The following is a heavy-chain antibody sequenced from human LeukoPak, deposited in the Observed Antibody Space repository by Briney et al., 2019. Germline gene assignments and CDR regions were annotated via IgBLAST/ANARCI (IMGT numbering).Heavy chain of an antibody. J-gene: IGHJ4*02. CDR2: ISSSSSYI. CDR3: ARANGRRYGDFETDFDY. CDR1: GFTFSSYS. D-gene: IGHD4-17*01. V-gene: IGHV3-21*01. Sequence: KTGGSLRLSCAASGFTFSSYSMNWVRQAPGKGLEWVSSISSSSSYIYYADSVKGRFTISRDNAKNSLYLQMNSLRAEDTAVYYCARANGRRYGDFETDFDYWGQGTLVTVSS.